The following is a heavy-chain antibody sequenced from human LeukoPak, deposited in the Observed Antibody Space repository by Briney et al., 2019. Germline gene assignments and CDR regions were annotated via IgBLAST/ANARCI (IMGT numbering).Heavy chain of an antibody. V-gene: IGHV4-34*01. Sequence: SETLSLTCAVYGGSFSGYYWSWIRQPPGKGLEWIGEINHSGSTNYNPSLKSRVIISVDTSKKQFSLKLSSVTAADTAVYYCARDRLRLGYERTNWFDPWGQGTLVTVSS. J-gene: IGHJ5*02. CDR3: ARDRLRLGYERTNWFDP. CDR2: INHSGST. D-gene: IGHD2-15*01. CDR1: GGSFSGYY.